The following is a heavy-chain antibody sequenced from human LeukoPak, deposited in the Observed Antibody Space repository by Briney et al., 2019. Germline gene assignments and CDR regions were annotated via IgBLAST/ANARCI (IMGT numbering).Heavy chain of an antibody. J-gene: IGHJ4*02. CDR1: GYTFTSYH. CDR2: INPSGGST. Sequence: GASVKVSCKASGYTFTSYHIHWVRQAPGQGLEWMGIINPSGGSTSYAQKFQGRVTMTRDTSTSTVYMELSSLRSEDTAVYYCARFGLGSGALPPSYDYWGQGTLVTVSS. V-gene: IGHV1-46*01. CDR3: ARFGLGSGALPPSYDY. D-gene: IGHD3-16*01.